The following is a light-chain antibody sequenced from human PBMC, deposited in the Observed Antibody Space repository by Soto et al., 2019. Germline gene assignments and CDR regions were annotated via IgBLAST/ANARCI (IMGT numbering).Light chain of an antibody. CDR1: QAITNY. J-gene: IGKJ3*01. CDR2: TSS. V-gene: IGKV1-39*01. Sequence: DIQMTQSPSSLSASVGDRVTISCRASQAITNYLNWYQQKPGKAPKFLIYTSSNLQGGVPSRFSGSGSGTDFTLTITSLQPEDFATYFCQHSFITPPFFGPGTKVDV. CDR3: QHSFITPPF.